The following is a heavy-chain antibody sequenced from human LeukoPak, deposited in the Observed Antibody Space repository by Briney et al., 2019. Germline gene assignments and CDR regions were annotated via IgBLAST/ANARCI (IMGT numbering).Heavy chain of an antibody. Sequence: SVRVSCKASGGTFSSYAISWVRQAPGQGLEWMGRIIPIFGTANYAQKFQGRVTITTDESTSTAYMELSSLRSEDTAVYYCAREARGIVVVPAAIHRFDYWGQGTLVTVSS. CDR2: IIPIFGTA. J-gene: IGHJ4*02. D-gene: IGHD2-2*01. V-gene: IGHV1-69*05. CDR1: GGTFSSYA. CDR3: AREARGIVVVPAAIHRFDY.